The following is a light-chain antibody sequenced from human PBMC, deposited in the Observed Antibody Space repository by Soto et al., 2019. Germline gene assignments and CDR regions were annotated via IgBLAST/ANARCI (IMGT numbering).Light chain of an antibody. J-gene: IGKJ5*01. Sequence: DVQMTQTPPSLSASVGDRVTITCRASQNIHVYLNWYQQKPGKAPKVLISSASNLQVGTPLRFSGSGSGTDFTLTISRLQPEDFAPYYCQQGGKPVITFGQGTRLDLK. CDR3: QQGGKPVIT. CDR2: SAS. CDR1: QNIHVY. V-gene: IGKV1-39*01.